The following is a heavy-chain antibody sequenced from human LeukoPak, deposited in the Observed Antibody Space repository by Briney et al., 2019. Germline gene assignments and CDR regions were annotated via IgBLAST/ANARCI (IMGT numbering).Heavy chain of an antibody. J-gene: IGHJ5*02. CDR2: IKQDGSEK. D-gene: IGHD2-2*02. V-gene: IGHV3-7*01. CDR3: ARELLYKYQLLYHWFDP. CDR1: GFTFSSYW. Sequence: PGGSLRLSCAASGFTFSSYWMSWVRQAPGKGLEWVANIKQDGSEKYYVDSVKGRFTISRDNAKNSLYLQMNSLRAEDTAVYYCARELLYKYQLLYHWFDPWGQGTLVTVSS.